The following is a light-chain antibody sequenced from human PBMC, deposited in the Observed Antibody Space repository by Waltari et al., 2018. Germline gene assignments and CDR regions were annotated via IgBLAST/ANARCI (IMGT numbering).Light chain of an antibody. Sequence: DIVLTQSPASLAVSLGERATINCKSSQIVLSSSNNKNYLGWYQQKPGQSSKLLITWASSRESGVPDRFSGSGSGTDFTLTISSLQAEDVAVYFCQQCYTFPYTFGQGTKLEIK. CDR3: QQCYTFPYT. V-gene: IGKV4-1*01. CDR2: WAS. CDR1: QIVLSSSNNKNY. J-gene: IGKJ2*01.